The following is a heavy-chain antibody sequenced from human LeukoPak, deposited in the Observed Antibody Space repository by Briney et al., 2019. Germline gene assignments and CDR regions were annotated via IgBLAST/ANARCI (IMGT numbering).Heavy chain of an antibody. CDR2: INHSGST. CDR1: GGSFSGYY. D-gene: IGHD6-6*01. CDR3: ARIGSSPEKTWFDP. V-gene: IGHV4-34*01. Sequence: SETLSLTCAVYGGSFSGYYWSWIRQPPGKGLEWIGEINHSGSTNYNPSPKSRVTISVDRSKNQFSLKLSSVTAADTAVYYCARIGSSPEKTWFDPWGQGTLVTVSS. J-gene: IGHJ5*02.